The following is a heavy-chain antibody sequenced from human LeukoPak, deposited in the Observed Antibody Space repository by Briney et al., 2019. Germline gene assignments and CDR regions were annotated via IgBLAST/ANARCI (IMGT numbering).Heavy chain of an antibody. V-gene: IGHV4-61*01. CDR2: IYYSGST. J-gene: IGHJ4*02. CDR3: ARSPRHYSSGYYGVDY. CDR1: GGSVCSGSYY. D-gene: IGHD3-22*01. Sequence: SETLSLTGTVSGGSVCSGSYYWSWIRQPPGKGLEWIGYIYYSGSTNYNPSLKSRVTISVDTSKNQFSLKLSSVTAADTAVYYCARSPRHYSSGYYGVDYWGQGTLVTVSS.